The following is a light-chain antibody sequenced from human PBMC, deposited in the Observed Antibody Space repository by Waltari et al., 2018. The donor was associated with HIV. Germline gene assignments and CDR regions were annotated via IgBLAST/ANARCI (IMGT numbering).Light chain of an antibody. CDR3: SSHAGSNLFVV. V-gene: IGLV2-8*01. CDR1: SSDAAGYDS. J-gene: IGLJ2*01. Sequence: QSALTPPHSASGSPGQSVTISCTGTSSDAAGYDSVSWYQQPPGKAPKLMNFEVNKRPSGVPDRFSGSQSGNTASLTVSGLQPEDEADYYCSSHAGSNLFVVFGGGTKLTVL. CDR2: EVN.